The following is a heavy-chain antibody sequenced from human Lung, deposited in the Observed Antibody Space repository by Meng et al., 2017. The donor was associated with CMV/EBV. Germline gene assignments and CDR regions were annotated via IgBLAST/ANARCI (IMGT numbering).Heavy chain of an antibody. CDR2: VSGSGSST. D-gene: IGHD6-13*01. CDR3: ARGFSQYSTQNFFDP. V-gene: IGHV3-23*01. Sequence: GGSLRLXXAASGFTFSSYAMTWVRQAPGKGLEWVSSVSGSGSSTYYASSLRGRLTISRDNSKNTLFLQINSLTIADTAVYYCARGFSQYSTQNFFDPWGQGTXVTVSS. J-gene: IGHJ5*02. CDR1: GFTFSSYA.